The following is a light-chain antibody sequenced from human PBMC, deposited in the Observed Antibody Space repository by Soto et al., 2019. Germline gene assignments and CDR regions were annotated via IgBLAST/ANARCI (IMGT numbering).Light chain of an antibody. V-gene: IGLV2-14*01. J-gene: IGLJ1*01. Sequence: QSALTQPASVSGSPGQSITISCTGTSSDVGGNKYVSWYQQYPGKVPKLLINKVTNRPSGVSYRFSGSKSGNTASLTISALLAEAESDYFCASSTPDSIYVFGNGTKVTV. CDR1: SSDVGGNKY. CDR3: ASSTPDSIYV. CDR2: KVT.